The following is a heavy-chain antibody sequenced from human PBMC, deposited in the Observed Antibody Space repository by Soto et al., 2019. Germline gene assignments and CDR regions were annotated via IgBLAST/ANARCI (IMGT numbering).Heavy chain of an antibody. V-gene: IGHV5-51*01. D-gene: IGHD6-13*01. Sequence: GESLKISCKGSGYSTTHWIGWVRQMPGKGLEWMGIIYPGDSDPRYSPSFQGQVTISADKSISTAYLQWSSLKASDTAMYYCARTSAGGKYYYGMDVWGQGTTVTVSS. CDR1: GYSTTHW. CDR3: ARTSAGGKYYYGMDV. CDR2: IYPGDSDP. J-gene: IGHJ6*02.